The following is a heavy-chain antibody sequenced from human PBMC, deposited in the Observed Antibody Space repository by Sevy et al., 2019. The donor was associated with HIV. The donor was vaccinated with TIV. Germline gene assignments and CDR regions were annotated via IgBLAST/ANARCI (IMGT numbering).Heavy chain of an antibody. CDR3: ARGIYYYYGMDV. V-gene: IGHV3-21*01. Sequence: GGSLRLSCGASGFTFSSYSMNWVRQAPGKGLEWVSSISSSSSYIYYAASGKGRSTISRDNAKNSLYLQMNSLRAEDTAVYYCARGIYYYYGMDVWGQGTTVTVSS. CDR2: ISSSSSYI. CDR1: GFTFSSYS. J-gene: IGHJ6*02.